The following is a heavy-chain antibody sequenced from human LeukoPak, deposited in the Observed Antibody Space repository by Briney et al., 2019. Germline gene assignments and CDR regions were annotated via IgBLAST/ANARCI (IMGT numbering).Heavy chain of an antibody. CDR1: GGSISSYY. D-gene: IGHD2-2*01. CDR2: IYYSGST. V-gene: IGHV4-59*01. J-gene: IGHJ4*02. CDR3: ARGGTTLDIVVVPAVYDY. Sequence: PSETLSLTCTVSGGSISSYYWSWIRQPPGKGLEWIGYIYYSGSTNYNPSLKSRVTISVDTSKNQISLKLSSVTAADTAVYYCARGGTTLDIVVVPAVYDYWGQGTLVTVSS.